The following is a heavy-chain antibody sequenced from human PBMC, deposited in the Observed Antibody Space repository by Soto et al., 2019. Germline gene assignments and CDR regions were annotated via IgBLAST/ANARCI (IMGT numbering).Heavy chain of an antibody. V-gene: IGHV1-3*01. Sequence: GASVKVSCKASGGTFSNYAFSWVRQAPGQRHEWMGWINAGNGNTKYSQKFQGRVTITRDTSASTAYMELSSLRSEDTAVYYCARGGIFDSSGYYYFSAFDIWGQGTMVTVSS. CDR1: GGTFSNYA. J-gene: IGHJ3*02. CDR3: ARGGIFDSSGYYYFSAFDI. CDR2: INAGNGNT. D-gene: IGHD3-22*01.